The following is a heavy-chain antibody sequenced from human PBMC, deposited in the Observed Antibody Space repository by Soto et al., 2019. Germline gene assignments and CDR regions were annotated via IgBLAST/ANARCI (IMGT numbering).Heavy chain of an antibody. CDR3: ARHRELAVAGIGPFDY. CDR1: GGSISSSSYY. D-gene: IGHD6-19*01. CDR2: IYYSGST. Sequence: SETLSLTCTVSGGSISSSSYYWGWIRQPPGKGLEWIGSIYYSGSTYYNPSLKSRVTISVDTSKNQFSLKLSSVTAADTAVYYCARHRELAVAGIGPFDYWGQGALVTVSS. J-gene: IGHJ4*02. V-gene: IGHV4-39*01.